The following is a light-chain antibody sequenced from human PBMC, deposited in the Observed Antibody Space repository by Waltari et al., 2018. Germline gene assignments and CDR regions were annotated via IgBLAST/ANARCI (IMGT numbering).Light chain of an antibody. CDR3: SSYTSSSTYV. Sequence: QSALTPPASVSGSPGQSITISCTGTSSDVGGYNYVSWYQQHPGKAPKLMIYDFSKRPSGVSNRFSGSKSGNTASRPISGLQAEDEADYYCSSYTSSSTYVFGTGTKVTVL. V-gene: IGLV2-14*01. CDR1: SSDVGGYNY. CDR2: DFS. J-gene: IGLJ1*01.